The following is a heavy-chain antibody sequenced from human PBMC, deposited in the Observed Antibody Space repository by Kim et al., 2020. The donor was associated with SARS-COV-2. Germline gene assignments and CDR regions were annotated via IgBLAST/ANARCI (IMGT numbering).Heavy chain of an antibody. D-gene: IGHD1-26*01. V-gene: IGHV3-74*01. J-gene: IGHJ6*02. CDR3: ARDPSGSYYYYYGMDV. Sequence: GGSLRLSCAASGFTFSSYWMHWVRQAPGKGLVWVSRINSDGSSTSYADSVKGRFTISRDNAKNTLYLQMNSLRAEDTAVYYCARDPSGSYYYYYGMDVWGQGTTVTVSS. CDR1: GFTFSSYW. CDR2: INSDGSST.